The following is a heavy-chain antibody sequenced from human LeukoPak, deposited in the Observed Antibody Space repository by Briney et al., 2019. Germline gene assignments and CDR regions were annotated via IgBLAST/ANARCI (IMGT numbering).Heavy chain of an antibody. D-gene: IGHD1-26*01. CDR3: ARKTVGAKNWFDP. J-gene: IGHJ5*02. CDR2: ISSSAGTI. CDR1: GFTFSSYE. Sequence: PGGSLRLSCAASGFTFSSYEMNWFRQAPGKGLEWVSYISSSAGTIYYADSVKGRFTISRDNAKNSLYLQMNSLRAEGSAVYYCARKTVGAKNWFDPWGQGTLVTVSS. V-gene: IGHV3-48*03.